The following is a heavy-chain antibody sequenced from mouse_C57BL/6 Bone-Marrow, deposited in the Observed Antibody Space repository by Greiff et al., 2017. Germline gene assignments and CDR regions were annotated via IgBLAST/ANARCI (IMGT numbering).Heavy chain of an antibody. D-gene: IGHD1-1*01. CDR2: IDPSDSYT. V-gene: IGHV1-69*01. Sequence: QVQLQQPGAELVMPGASVKLSCKASGYTFTSYWMHWVKQRPGQGLEWIGEIDPSDSYTNYNQKFKGKSTLTVSKSSHTAYMQLSGQTSEDSAVDYCERSSYYGSSFFAYWGQGTLVTVSA. CDR1: GYTFTSYW. CDR3: ERSSYYGSSFFAY. J-gene: IGHJ3*01.